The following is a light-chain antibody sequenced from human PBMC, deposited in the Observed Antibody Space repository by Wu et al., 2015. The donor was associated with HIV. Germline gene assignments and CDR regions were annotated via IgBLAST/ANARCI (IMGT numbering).Light chain of an antibody. CDR2: DAP. V-gene: IGKV1-13*02. J-gene: IGKJ4*01. CDR1: QGISSA. CDR3: QQLNSYPRT. Sequence: AIQLTQSPSSLSASVGDRVSITCRASQGISSALAWYQQRPGIAPELLIYDAPSLESGVPSRFSGSGSGTDFTLTISGLQPEDLATYYCQQLNSYPRTFGGGTKVEIK.